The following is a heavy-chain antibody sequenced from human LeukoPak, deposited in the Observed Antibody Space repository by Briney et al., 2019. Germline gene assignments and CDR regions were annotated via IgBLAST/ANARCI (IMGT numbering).Heavy chain of an antibody. CDR1: GRSISSGGYY. CDR3: ARDSYSSCHYGMDV. Sequence: SETLSLTCTVSGRSISSGGYYWSWIRQHPGKGLEWIGYIYYSGSTYYNPSLKSRVTISVDTSKNQFSLKLSSVTAADTAVYYCARDSYSSCHYGMDVWGQGTTVTVSS. D-gene: IGHD6-6*01. V-gene: IGHV4-31*03. J-gene: IGHJ6*02. CDR2: IYYSGST.